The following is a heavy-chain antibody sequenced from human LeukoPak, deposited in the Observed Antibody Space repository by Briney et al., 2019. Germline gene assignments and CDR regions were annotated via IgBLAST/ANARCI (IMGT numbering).Heavy chain of an antibody. CDR2: ISSNGGST. J-gene: IGHJ4*02. CDR3: ARGGGGSYHYFDY. Sequence: GGSLRLSCAASGLTFNNAWMSWVRQAPGKGLEYVSAISSNGGSTYYANSVKGRFTISRDNSKNTLYLQMGSLRAEDMAVYYCARGGGGSYHYFDYWGQGTLVTVSS. D-gene: IGHD1-26*01. V-gene: IGHV3-64*01. CDR1: GLTFNNAW.